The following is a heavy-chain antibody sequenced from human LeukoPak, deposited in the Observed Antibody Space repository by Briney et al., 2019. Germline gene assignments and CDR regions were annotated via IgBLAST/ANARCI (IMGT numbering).Heavy chain of an antibody. J-gene: IGHJ4*02. CDR3: ASGLRAEWIQVSGPDY. Sequence: PGGSLGLSCTGSGFTFSSYVMNWVRQAPGKGLEWVSVTYSGGTIYHADSVKGRFTISRDNSKNTLYLQMNSLRVEDTAVYFCASGLRAEWIQVSGPDYSGQGTLVIVSS. CDR2: TYSGGTI. CDR1: GFTFSSYV. V-gene: IGHV3-53*01. D-gene: IGHD5-18*01.